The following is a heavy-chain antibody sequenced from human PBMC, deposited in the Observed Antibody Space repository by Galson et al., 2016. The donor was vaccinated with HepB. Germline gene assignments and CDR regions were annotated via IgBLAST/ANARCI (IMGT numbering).Heavy chain of an antibody. CDR2: ISSSSRAI. D-gene: IGHD5-12*01. V-gene: IGHV3-48*01. CDR1: GFTFSSYN. CDR3: AKARARGDYTGYLAETDS. Sequence: SLRLSCAASGFTFSSYNMEWVRQAPGKGLEWVSYISSSSRAIYYADSVKGRFTISRDNAEDLLYLQMNSLRVEDTGLYYCAKARARGDYTGYLAETDSWGQGALVTVSS. J-gene: IGHJ5*01.